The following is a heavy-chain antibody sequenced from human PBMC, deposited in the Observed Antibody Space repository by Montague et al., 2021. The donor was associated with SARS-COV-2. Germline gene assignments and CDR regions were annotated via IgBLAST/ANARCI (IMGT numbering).Heavy chain of an antibody. V-gene: IGHV4-39*07. CDR2: VDSAGST. Sequence: SETLSLTCTVSAGSLSSSSNYWVWIRQPPGMGLQWIGCVDSAGSTYYTPSLKSRVTISLDTSKNQFSLKLSSVTAADTAVYYCARDEYNRYWYKYWGQGALVTVSS. D-gene: IGHD2-8*02. CDR3: ARDEYNRYWYKY. CDR1: AGSLSSSSNY. J-gene: IGHJ4*02.